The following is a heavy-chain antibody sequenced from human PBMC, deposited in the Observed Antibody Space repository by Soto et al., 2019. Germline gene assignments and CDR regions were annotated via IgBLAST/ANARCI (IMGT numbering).Heavy chain of an antibody. V-gene: IGHV3-11*01. CDR2: ISIGGTPI. D-gene: IGHD3-10*01. CDR3: VRGPEELVYYNSIDV. J-gene: IGHJ6*02. CDR1: GFTFSDYY. Sequence: PGGSLRLSCEASGFTFSDYYMSWIRQVPGKGLEWVSYISIGGTPIYYADSVKGRFIISRDNAQNSLYLHMTSLTAEDTALYYCVRGPEELVYYNSIDVWGQGTTVTVSS.